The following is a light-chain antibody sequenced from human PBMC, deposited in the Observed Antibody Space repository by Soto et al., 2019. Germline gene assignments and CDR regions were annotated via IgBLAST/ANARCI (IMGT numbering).Light chain of an antibody. J-gene: IGKJ1*01. CDR3: QQYGSSGT. V-gene: IGKV3-20*01. CDR2: GAS. Sequence: EIVLTQSPGTLSLSPGESATLSCRASQSVSNNYLAWYQQKPGEAPRLLIYGASNRATGIPDRLSGSGSGTDFTLPIRRLEPEDVAVYYCQQYGSSGTFGQGTKVDIK. CDR1: QSVSNNY.